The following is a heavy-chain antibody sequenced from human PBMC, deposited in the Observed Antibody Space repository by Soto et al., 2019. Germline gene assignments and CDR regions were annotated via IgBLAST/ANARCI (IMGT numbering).Heavy chain of an antibody. CDR3: ARDCSYCTNGVCYCY. Sequence: GGSLRLSCAASGFTFSSYAMSWVRQAPGKGLEWVSAISGSGGSTYYADSVKGRFTISRDNAKNSLYLQMNSLRDEDTAVYYCARDCSYCTNGVCYCYWGQGTLVTVSS. CDR1: GFTFSSYA. J-gene: IGHJ4*02. D-gene: IGHD2-8*01. V-gene: IGHV3-23*01. CDR2: ISGSGGST.